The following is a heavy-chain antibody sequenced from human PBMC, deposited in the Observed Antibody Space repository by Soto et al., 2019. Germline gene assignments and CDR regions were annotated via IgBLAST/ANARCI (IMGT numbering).Heavy chain of an antibody. J-gene: IGHJ4*02. V-gene: IGHV3-66*01. D-gene: IGHD3-22*01. CDR2: IDIGGNT. Sequence: EVQVVESGGGLVQPGGSLRLSCAASGFSVTNNYMNWVRQAPGKGLEWVSIIDIGGNTYYADSVKDRFTISRDNSRNTLYLHMDSLRAEDTAVYYCARGRGSTGYLGREHSLDYWGQGTLVTVSP. CDR3: ARGRGSTGYLGREHSLDY. CDR1: GFSVTNNY.